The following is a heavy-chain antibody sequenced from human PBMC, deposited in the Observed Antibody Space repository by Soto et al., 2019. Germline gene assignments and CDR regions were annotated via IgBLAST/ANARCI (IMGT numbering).Heavy chain of an antibody. Sequence: SETLSLTCTVSGGSISSYYWSWIRQPPGKGLEWIGYIYYSGSTNYNPSLKSRVTISVDTSKNQFSLRLSSVTAADTAVYYCARQSTYYFEYWGQGALVTVSS. CDR2: IYYSGST. J-gene: IGHJ4*02. V-gene: IGHV4-59*08. CDR3: ARQSTYYFEY. CDR1: GGSISSYY.